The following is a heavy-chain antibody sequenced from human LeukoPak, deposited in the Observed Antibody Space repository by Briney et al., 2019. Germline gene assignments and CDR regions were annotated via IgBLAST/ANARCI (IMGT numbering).Heavy chain of an antibody. D-gene: IGHD2-21*02. V-gene: IGHV3-48*03. CDR2: ISSSGTTI. CDR3: AKGGRAYCGGDCLSFDY. J-gene: IGHJ4*02. CDR1: GFTFSSYE. Sequence: GGSLRLSCAASGFTFSSYEMNWVRQAPGRGLEWVSYISSSGTTIYYADSVKGRFTISRDNAKNSLYLQMSSLRVEDTAVYYCAKGGRAYCGGDCLSFDYWGQGTLVTVSS.